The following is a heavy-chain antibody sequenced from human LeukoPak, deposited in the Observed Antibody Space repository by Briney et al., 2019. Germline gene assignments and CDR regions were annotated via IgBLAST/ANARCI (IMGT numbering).Heavy chain of an antibody. J-gene: IGHJ4*02. D-gene: IGHD6-13*01. CDR3: AKCWRVVSGNWYLSFDS. Sequence: GGSLRLSCVVSGITFSNAWMNWVRQTPGKGLEWVSSISDRGDETYYADSVRGRFTISRDNSKNTLYLQMKSLGGDDTALYYCAKCWRVVSGNWYLSFDSWGQGTLVTVSS. CDR1: GITFSNAW. CDR2: ISDRGDET. V-gene: IGHV3-23*01.